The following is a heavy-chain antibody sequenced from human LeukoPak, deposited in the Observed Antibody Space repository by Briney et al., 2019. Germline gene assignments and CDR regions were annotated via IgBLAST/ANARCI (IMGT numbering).Heavy chain of an antibody. CDR3: ARHVPSYDSSGYYYVWFDP. Sequence: KRGESLKISCKGSGYSFTSYWIGWVRQMPGKGLEWMGIIYPGDSDTRYSPSFQGQVTISADKSISTAYLQWSSLKASDTAMYYCARHVPSYDSSGYYYVWFDPWGQGTLVTVSS. CDR2: IYPGDSDT. D-gene: IGHD3-22*01. J-gene: IGHJ5*02. V-gene: IGHV5-51*01. CDR1: GYSFTSYW.